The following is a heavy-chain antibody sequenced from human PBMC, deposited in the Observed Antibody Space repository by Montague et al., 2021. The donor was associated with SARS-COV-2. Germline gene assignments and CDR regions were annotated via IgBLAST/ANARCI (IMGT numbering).Heavy chain of an antibody. CDR3: ARIWYSSGYHGIFSFGY. V-gene: IGHV4-61*08. J-gene: IGHJ4*02. Sequence: SETLSLTCTVSGGSISSGGYYWSWIRQHPGKGLEWLGYIYYSGSTNYXXXLKSRVTISVDTSKNQFSLKLSSVTAADTAVYYCARIWYSSGYHGIFSFGYWGPGNP. D-gene: IGHD3-22*01. CDR2: IYYSGST. CDR1: GGSISSGGYY.